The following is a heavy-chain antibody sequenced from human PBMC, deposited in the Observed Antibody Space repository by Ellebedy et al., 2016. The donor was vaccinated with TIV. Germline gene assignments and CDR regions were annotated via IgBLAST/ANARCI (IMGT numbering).Heavy chain of an antibody. V-gene: IGHV4-31*03. D-gene: IGHD3-16*01. CDR1: GGSISSGGYY. CDR3: ARDSVGWGGLDY. CDR2: IYYSGST. Sequence: MPSETLSLTCIVSGGSISSGGYYWSWIRQHPGKGLEWIGYIYYSGSTYYNPSLKSRIFISVDPSKNQFSLKLNSVTAADTAMYYCARDSVGWGGLDYWGQGTLVTVSS. J-gene: IGHJ4*02.